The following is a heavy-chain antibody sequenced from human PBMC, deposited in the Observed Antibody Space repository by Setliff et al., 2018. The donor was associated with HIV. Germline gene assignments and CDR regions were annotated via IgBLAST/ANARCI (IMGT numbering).Heavy chain of an antibody. D-gene: IGHD6-19*01. CDR2: MNPNSGNT. CDR1: GYTFTSSD. J-gene: IGHJ6*03. Sequence: ASVKVSCKASGYTFTSSDINWVRQAPGQGLEWMGWMNPNSGNTGYAQKFQGRVTLTRHTSISTAYMELNSLRSEDTAVYYWARGAWYTSGWYSSRYMDVWGKGTTVTVSS. V-gene: IGHV1-8*02. CDR3: ARGAWYTSGWYSSRYMDV.